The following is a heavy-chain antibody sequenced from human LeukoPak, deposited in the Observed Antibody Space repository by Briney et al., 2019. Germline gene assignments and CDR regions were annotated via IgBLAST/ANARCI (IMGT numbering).Heavy chain of an antibody. Sequence: SETLSLTCTVSGGSISSYYWSWIRQPAGKGLEWIGRIYTSGSTNYNPSLKSRVTMSVDTSKNQFSLKLSSVTAADTAVYYCARVPPEPLLGRTDAFDIWGQGTMVTVSS. V-gene: IGHV4-4*07. D-gene: IGHD1-14*01. J-gene: IGHJ3*02. CDR3: ARVPPEPLLGRTDAFDI. CDR2: IYTSGST. CDR1: GGSISSYY.